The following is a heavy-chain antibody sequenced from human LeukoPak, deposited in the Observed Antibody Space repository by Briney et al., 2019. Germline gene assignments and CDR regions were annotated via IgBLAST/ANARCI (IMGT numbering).Heavy chain of an antibody. CDR1: GGSISSYF. D-gene: IGHD4-17*01. J-gene: IGHJ5*02. CDR3: TRDSGTTGEVKFDP. Sequence: SETLSLTCSVSGGSISSYFLSWIRQPAGKGLEWIGRIHSGTTTYNPSLKSRVTMSLDTSKNQVSLTLRSVTAADTALYYCTRDSGTTGEVKFDPWGQGTLVTASS. V-gene: IGHV4-4*07. CDR2: IHSGTT.